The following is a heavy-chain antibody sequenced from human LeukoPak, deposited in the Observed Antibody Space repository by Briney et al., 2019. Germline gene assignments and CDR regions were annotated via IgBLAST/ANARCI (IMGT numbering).Heavy chain of an antibody. Sequence: AASVKVSCKASGGTFSSYAISWVRQAPGQGLEWMGGIIPIFGTANYAQKFQGRVTITTDESTSTAYMELSSLRSEDTAVYYCARDREGVAVAGYYYYYYMDVWGKGTTVTVSS. J-gene: IGHJ6*03. CDR3: ARDREGVAVAGYYYYYYMDV. D-gene: IGHD6-19*01. CDR1: GGTFSSYA. V-gene: IGHV1-69*05. CDR2: IIPIFGTA.